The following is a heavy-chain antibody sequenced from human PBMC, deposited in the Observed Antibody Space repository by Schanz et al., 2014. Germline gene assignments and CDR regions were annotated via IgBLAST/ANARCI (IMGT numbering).Heavy chain of an antibody. CDR3: AKDSTHIDIVLVPTAIDY. CDR2: IATSSSTR. CDR1: GFDFNSYS. D-gene: IGHD2-2*01. J-gene: IGHJ4*02. Sequence: EVRLVESGGGLVQPGGSLRLSCEASGFDFNSYSMNWVRQVPGKGLEWLSYIATSSSTRHYADSVKGRVTISRDNSKNTLYLQMNTLRSEDTAVYYCAKDSTHIDIVLVPTAIDYWGQGPLVTVSS. V-gene: IGHV3-48*01.